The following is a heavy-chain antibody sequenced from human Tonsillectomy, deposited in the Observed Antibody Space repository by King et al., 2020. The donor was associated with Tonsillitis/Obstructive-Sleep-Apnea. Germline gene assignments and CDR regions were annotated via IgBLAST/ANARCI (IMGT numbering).Heavy chain of an antibody. CDR3: ARAAPGSGSFDY. V-gene: IGHV2-70*11. CDR2: IDWDDDK. CDR1: GFSLSTSRMC. Sequence: VTLKESGPALVKPTQTLTLTCTFSGFSLSTSRMCVSWIRQPPGKALEWLARIDWDDDKYYSKSLKTRLTVSKDTSKNQVVLTITNMDPVDTATYYCARAAPGSGSFDYWGQGTLVTVSS. D-gene: IGHD6-13*01. J-gene: IGHJ4*02.